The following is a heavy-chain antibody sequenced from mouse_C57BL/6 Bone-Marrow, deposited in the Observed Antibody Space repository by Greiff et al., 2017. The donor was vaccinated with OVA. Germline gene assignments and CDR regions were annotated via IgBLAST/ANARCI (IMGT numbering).Heavy chain of an antibody. V-gene: IGHV1-69*01. Sequence: QVQLQQPGAELVMPGASVKLSCKASGYTFTSYWMHWVKQRPGQGLEWIGEIDPSDSYTNYNQKFKGKSTLTVDKSYSTAYMQLSSLTSEDSAVYYCARRENYYGSYWYFDVWGTGTTVTVSS. CDR2: IDPSDSYT. D-gene: IGHD1-1*01. CDR3: ARRENYYGSYWYFDV. J-gene: IGHJ1*03. CDR1: GYTFTSYW.